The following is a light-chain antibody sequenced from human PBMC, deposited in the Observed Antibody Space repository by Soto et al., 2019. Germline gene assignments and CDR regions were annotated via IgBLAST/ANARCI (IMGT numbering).Light chain of an antibody. Sequence: EIVLTQSPGTLSLSPGEGATLSCRASQSINSFLAWYQQRRGQAPRLLIHGASNRATGIPDRFSGSGSGPDFTLTISRLEPEDFAVYYCQQYGSAPYAFGQGTRLEI. J-gene: IGKJ2*01. CDR1: QSINSF. CDR3: QQYGSAPYA. V-gene: IGKV3-20*01. CDR2: GAS.